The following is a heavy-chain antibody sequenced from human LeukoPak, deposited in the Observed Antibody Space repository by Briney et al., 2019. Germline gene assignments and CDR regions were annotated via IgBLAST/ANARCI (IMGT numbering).Heavy chain of an antibody. V-gene: IGHV1-8*01. J-gene: IGHJ5*02. Sequence: ASVKVSCKAPGYTFTSYDISWVRQATGQGLEWMGWMNPNSGNTGYAQKFQGRVTMTRNTSISTAYMELSSLRSEDTAVYYCARAFCSGGTCSSDPWGQGTLVTVSS. D-gene: IGHD2-15*01. CDR2: MNPNSGNT. CDR1: GYTFTSYD. CDR3: ARAFCSGGTCSSDP.